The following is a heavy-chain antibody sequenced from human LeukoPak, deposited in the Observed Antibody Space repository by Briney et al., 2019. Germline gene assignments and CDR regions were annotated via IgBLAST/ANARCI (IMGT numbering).Heavy chain of an antibody. CDR2: ISSSGSTI. J-gene: IGHJ3*02. V-gene: IGHV3-11*01. CDR1: GFTFSDYY. CDR3: AKGLLWFGPEPNDAFDI. Sequence: PGGSLRLSCAASGFTFSDYYMSWIRQAPGKGLEWVSYISSSGSTIYYADSVKGRFTISRDNAKDSLYLQMNSLRAEDTAVYYCAKGLLWFGPEPNDAFDIWGQGTMVTVSS. D-gene: IGHD3-10*01.